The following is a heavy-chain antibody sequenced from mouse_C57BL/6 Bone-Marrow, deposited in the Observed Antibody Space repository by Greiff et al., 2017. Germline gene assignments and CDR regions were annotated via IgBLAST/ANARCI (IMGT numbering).Heavy chain of an antibody. Sequence: QVQLQQPGAELVKPGASVKLSCKASGYTFTSYWMHWVKQRPGQGLEWIGMIHPNSGSTNYNEKFKSKATLTVDKSSSTAYMQLSSLTSEDSAVYNCARQYYGIYYYAMDYWGQGTSVTVSS. CDR1: GYTFTSYW. CDR2: IHPNSGST. D-gene: IGHD1-1*01. V-gene: IGHV1-64*01. CDR3: ARQYYGIYYYAMDY. J-gene: IGHJ4*01.